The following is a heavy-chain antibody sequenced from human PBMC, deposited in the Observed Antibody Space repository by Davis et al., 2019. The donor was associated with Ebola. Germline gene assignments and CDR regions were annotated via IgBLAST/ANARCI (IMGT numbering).Heavy chain of an antibody. Sequence: SETLSLTCTVSSGSISDYYWSWIRQPPGKGLEWIGYIYYSGSTNYNPSLNSRVTISVDTSKNQFSLKLSSVTAADTAVYYCAGISYGDGINGWGQGTLVTVSS. CDR3: AGISYGDGING. D-gene: IGHD4-17*01. V-gene: IGHV4-59*08. CDR2: IYYSGST. CDR1: SGSISDYY. J-gene: IGHJ4*02.